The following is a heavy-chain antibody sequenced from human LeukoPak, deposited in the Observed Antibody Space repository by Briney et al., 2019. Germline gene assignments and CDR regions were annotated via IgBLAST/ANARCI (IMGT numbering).Heavy chain of an antibody. CDR2: ISGSGGST. J-gene: IGHJ4*02. V-gene: IGHV3-23*01. CDR1: GFTFSSYA. Sequence: PGRSLRLSCAASGFTFSSYAMSWVRQAPGKGLEWVSAISGSGGSTYYADSVKGRFTISRDNSKNTLYLQMNSLRAEDTAVYYCAKYSLGDTMIVVVLDYWGQGTLVTVSS. D-gene: IGHD3-22*01. CDR3: AKYSLGDTMIVVVLDY.